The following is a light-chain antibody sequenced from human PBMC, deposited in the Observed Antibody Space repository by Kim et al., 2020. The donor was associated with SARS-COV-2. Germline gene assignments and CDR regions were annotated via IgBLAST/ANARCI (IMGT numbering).Light chain of an antibody. CDR2: GAS. CDR3: QQHGTSPRT. V-gene: IGKV3-20*01. Sequence: IVLTQSPATLSLSPGERATLSCRASQSGSSTYLAWYQQRPGQAPRLLIYGASSRATGVPDRFSGSGSGADFTLTISRLEPEDFAVYYCQQHGTSPRTFGQGTKVDIK. J-gene: IGKJ1*01. CDR1: QSGSSTY.